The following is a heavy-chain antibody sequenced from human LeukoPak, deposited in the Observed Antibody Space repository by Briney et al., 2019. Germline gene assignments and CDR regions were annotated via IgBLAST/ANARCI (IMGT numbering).Heavy chain of an antibody. V-gene: IGHV1-3*01. Sequence: RASVKVSCKASGYTFTSYAMHWVRQAPGQRLEWMGWISAGNGNTKYSQKFQGRVTITRDTSASTAYMELSSLRSEDTAVYYCARGSIAARGYFDYWGQGTLVTVSS. D-gene: IGHD6-6*01. CDR3: ARGSIAARGYFDY. CDR2: ISAGNGNT. J-gene: IGHJ4*02. CDR1: GYTFTSYA.